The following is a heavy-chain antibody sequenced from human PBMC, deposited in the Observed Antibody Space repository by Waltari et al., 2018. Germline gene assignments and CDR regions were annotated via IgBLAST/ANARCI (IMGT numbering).Heavy chain of an antibody. CDR1: GGSFSGYY. CDR3: ARSSGYSYGPFDY. D-gene: IGHD5-18*01. V-gene: IGHV4-34*01. Sequence: QVQLQQWGAGLLKPSETLSLTCAVYGGSFSGYYWSWIRQPPGKGLEWIGEINHSGRTNYNPSLKSRVTISVDTSKNQCSLKLSSVTAADTAVYYCARSSGYSYGPFDYWGQGTLVTVSS. J-gene: IGHJ4*02. CDR2: INHSGRT.